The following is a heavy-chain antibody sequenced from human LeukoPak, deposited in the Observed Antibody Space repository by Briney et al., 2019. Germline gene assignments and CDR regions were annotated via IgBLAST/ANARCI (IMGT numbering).Heavy chain of an antibody. J-gene: IGHJ6*02. CDR2: IYPGDSDA. CDR3: ARHSGTGWYVSAAFGYYYGMDV. V-gene: IGHV5-51*01. Sequence: GESLKIFCKGSGYSFTNYWIAWVRQMPGKGLEWMGIIYPGDSDARYSPSFQGQVTISADKSISTVYLQWSSLKASDTATYYCARHSGTGWYVSAAFGYYYGMDVWGQGTTVTVSS. D-gene: IGHD6-19*01. CDR1: GYSFTNYW.